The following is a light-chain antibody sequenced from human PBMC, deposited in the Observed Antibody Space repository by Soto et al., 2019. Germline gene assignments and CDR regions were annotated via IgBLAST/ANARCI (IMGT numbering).Light chain of an antibody. J-gene: IGKJ4*01. V-gene: IGKV3-20*01. Sequence: EIVLTQSPGTLSSSPGERATLSCRASQSVSSSYLAWYQQKPGQAPRQLIYGASSRATGIPDRFSGSGSGADFTLTITRLEPEDFAVYYCQHYRTSFGGGTMVEIK. CDR1: QSVSSSY. CDR2: GAS. CDR3: QHYRTS.